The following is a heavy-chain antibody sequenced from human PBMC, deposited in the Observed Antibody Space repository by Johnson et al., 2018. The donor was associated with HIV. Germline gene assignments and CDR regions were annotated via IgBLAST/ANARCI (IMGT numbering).Heavy chain of an antibody. Sequence: VQLVESGGAVVQPGGSLRLSCAASGFTFDDYAMSWVRQAPGKGLEWVSGINGNDGSTGYADSVKGRFTISRDNAKNSLYLEMNSLRDEDTALYYCARASAATKGNAFDIWSQGTMVTVSS. J-gene: IGHJ3*02. CDR2: INGNDGST. V-gene: IGHV3-20*04. D-gene: IGHD1-26*01. CDR3: ARASAATKGNAFDI. CDR1: GFTFDDYA.